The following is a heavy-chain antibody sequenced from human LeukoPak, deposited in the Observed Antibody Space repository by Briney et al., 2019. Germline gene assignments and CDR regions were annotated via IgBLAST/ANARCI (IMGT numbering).Heavy chain of an antibody. Sequence: GGSLRLSCAASGFTFSDSYMSWIRQAPGKGLEWLSYISSSGSSIYYADSVKGRFTISRHNSKNTLYLQMNSLRAEDTAVYYCAGGSQSAFDIWGQGTMVTVSS. D-gene: IGHD2-15*01. CDR1: GFTFSDSY. J-gene: IGHJ3*02. V-gene: IGHV3-11*01. CDR2: ISSSGSSI. CDR3: AGGSQSAFDI.